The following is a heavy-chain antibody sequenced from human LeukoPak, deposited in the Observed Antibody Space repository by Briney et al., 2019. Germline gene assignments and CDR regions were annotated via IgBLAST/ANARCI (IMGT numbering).Heavy chain of an antibody. J-gene: IGHJ4*02. D-gene: IGHD3-22*01. CDR1: GFTLSSYW. Sequence: PGGSLRLSCAASGFTLSSYWMHWVRQAPGKGLEWVAVIWYDGSNKYYADSVKGRFTISRDNSKNTLYLQMNSLRAEDTAVYYCARDGTYYYDSSGYYAFFDYWGQGTLVTVSS. CDR2: IWYDGSNK. CDR3: ARDGTYYYDSSGYYAFFDY. V-gene: IGHV3-33*08.